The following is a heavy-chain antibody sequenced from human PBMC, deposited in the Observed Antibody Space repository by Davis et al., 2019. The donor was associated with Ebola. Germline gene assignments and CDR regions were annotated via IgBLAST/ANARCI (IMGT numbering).Heavy chain of an antibody. CDR3: TRLYSVVIPFDS. V-gene: IGHV1-2*06. Sequence: ASVKVSCKASEYTFTDYFIDWVRQAPGQGLEWMGRINPKRGVTTYSQKFQGRVTLTRDTSINTAFMELSSLKSDDTAIYYCTRLYSVVIPFDSWGQGTLVTVSS. CDR2: INPKRGVT. J-gene: IGHJ5*01. D-gene: IGHD2-2*01. CDR1: EYTFTDYF.